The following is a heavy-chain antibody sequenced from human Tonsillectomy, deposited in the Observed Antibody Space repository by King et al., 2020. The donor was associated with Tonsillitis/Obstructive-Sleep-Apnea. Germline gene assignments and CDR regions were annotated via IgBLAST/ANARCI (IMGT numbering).Heavy chain of an antibody. D-gene: IGHD5-18*01. CDR3: ARGPRGYSYGSVDY. CDR2: INTNSGGT. V-gene: IGHV1-2*02. CDR1: GYTFTDYY. Sequence: QLVQSGAEVKKPGASVKVSCKASGYTFTDYYMHWVRQAPGQGLEWVGWINTNSGGTDSAQKFRGRVTMTRDTSISTAYMELSSLTSDDTAVYYCARGPRGYSYGSVDYWGQGTLVTVSS. J-gene: IGHJ4*02.